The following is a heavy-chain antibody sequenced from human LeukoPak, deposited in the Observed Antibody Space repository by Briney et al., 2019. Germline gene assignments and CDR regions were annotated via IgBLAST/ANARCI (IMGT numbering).Heavy chain of an antibody. Sequence: VGAMRLSCVASGFPVSNNYMRWTHQARGNVLVWVSVIYSGGTTYYADSVKGRFTISRDNSKNTLYLQMNSLVAEDTAVYYCARAPNSSDYSAGYWYFDLWGRGTLVTVSS. CDR2: IYSGGTT. CDR3: ARAPNSSDYSAGYWYFDL. V-gene: IGHV3-53*01. D-gene: IGHD3-22*01. CDR1: GFPVSNNY. J-gene: IGHJ2*01.